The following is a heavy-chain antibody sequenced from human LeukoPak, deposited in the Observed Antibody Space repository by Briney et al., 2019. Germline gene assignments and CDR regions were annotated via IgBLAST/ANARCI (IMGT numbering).Heavy chain of an antibody. CDR1: GGSITSYY. Sequence: PSETLSLTCIVSGGSITSYYWSWIRQPAGKGLEWIGRIYSSGSTNYNPSLRSRVTMSVDTSKNQFSLKVNSVTAADTALYYCARANYYDSGGFFPYGLDVWGHGTTVTVSS. J-gene: IGHJ6*02. CDR3: ARANYYDSGGFFPYGLDV. D-gene: IGHD3-22*01. CDR2: IYSSGST. V-gene: IGHV4-4*07.